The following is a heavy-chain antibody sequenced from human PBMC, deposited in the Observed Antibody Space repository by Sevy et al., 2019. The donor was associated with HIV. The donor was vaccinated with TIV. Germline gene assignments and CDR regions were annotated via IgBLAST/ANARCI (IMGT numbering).Heavy chain of an antibody. D-gene: IGHD3-22*01. Sequence: ASVKVSCKVSGSTLTKLSMHWVRQAPGKGLEWMATFDPEDGETIYAQKFQGRVTMTEDTSTDTAYMELSSLRSEDTGVYYRATTKDYYYSSGYPFDDWSQGTLVTVSS. CDR2: FDPEDGET. CDR3: ATTKDYYYSSGYPFDD. CDR1: GSTLTKLS. J-gene: IGHJ4*02. V-gene: IGHV1-24*01.